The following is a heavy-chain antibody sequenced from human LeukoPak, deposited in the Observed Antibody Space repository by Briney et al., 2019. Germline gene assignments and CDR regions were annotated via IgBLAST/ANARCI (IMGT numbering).Heavy chain of an antibody. Sequence: ASVKVSCKASGYTFTSYDINWVRQATGQGREWMGWMNPNSGNTGYAQKFQGRVTMTRNTSISTAYMELSSLRSEDTAVYYCARGPLSKRNWFDPWGQGTLVTVSS. J-gene: IGHJ5*02. CDR2: MNPNSGNT. CDR3: ARGPLSKRNWFDP. D-gene: IGHD2/OR15-2a*01. V-gene: IGHV1-8*01. CDR1: GYTFTSYD.